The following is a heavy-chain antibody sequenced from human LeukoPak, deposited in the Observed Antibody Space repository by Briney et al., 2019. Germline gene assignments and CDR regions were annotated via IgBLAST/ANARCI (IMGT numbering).Heavy chain of an antibody. CDR3: ARDGMYCCSWYCGMDV. Sequence: SETLSLTCSLSGGPISSYYRRWIGQPPGKGLAWIGYIYYSGRTNYNPPLTRRATISVDTSKDQFSLKPTNVTAADTAVYYCARDGMYCCSWYCGMDVWGQGTTVTVSS. V-gene: IGHV4-59*01. D-gene: IGHD6-13*01. J-gene: IGHJ6*02. CDR1: GGPISSYY. CDR2: IYYSGRT.